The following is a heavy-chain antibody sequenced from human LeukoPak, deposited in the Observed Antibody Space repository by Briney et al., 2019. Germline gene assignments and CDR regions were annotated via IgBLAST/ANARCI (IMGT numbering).Heavy chain of an antibody. D-gene: IGHD5-12*01. CDR1: GFTFSSYG. J-gene: IGHJ4*02. CDR2: ISYDGSNK. CDR3: AKSGRKERNGYSGYDRIPGGVDY. V-gene: IGHV3-30*18. Sequence: GGSLRLSCAASGFTFSSYGMHWVRQAPGKGLEWVAVISYDGSNKYYAGSVKGRFTISRDNSKNTLYLQMNSLRAEDTAVYYCAKSGRKERNGYSGYDRIPGGVDYWGQGTLVTVSS.